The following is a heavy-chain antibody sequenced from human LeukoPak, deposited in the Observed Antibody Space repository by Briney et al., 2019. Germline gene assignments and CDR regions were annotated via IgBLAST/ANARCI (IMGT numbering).Heavy chain of an antibody. J-gene: IGHJ1*01. CDR2: IYPGDSDT. V-gene: IGHV5-51*01. D-gene: IGHD3-22*01. CDR1: GYSFTSYW. CDR3: ARDAHYYDSSGSYAEYFQH. Sequence: PGESLKISCKGSGYSFTSYWIGWVRQMPGKGLEWMGIIYPGDSDTRYSPSFQGQVTISADKSISTAYLQWSSLRASDTAMYYCARDAHYYDSSGSYAEYFQHWGQGTLVTVSS.